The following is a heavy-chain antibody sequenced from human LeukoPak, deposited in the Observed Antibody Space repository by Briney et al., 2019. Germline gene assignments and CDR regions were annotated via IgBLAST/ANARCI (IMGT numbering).Heavy chain of an antibody. J-gene: IGHJ6*02. D-gene: IGHD2-2*01. CDR1: GGTFSSYA. CDR2: IIPILGIA. V-gene: IGHV1-69*04. Sequence: GASVKVSCKASGGTFSSYAISWVRQAPGQGLEWMGRIIPILGIANYAQKFQGRVTITADKSTSTAYMELSSLRSDDTAVYYCARDEAMRLWYYYGMDVWGQGTTVTVS. CDR3: ARDEAMRLWYYYGMDV.